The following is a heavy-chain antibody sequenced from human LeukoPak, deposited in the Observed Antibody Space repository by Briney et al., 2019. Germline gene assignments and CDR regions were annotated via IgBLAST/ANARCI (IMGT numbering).Heavy chain of an antibody. Sequence: GGSLRLSCAASGFTVSSNYMNWVRQTPGKGLEWVSLIYGGGSTYYADSVKGGFTISRDNSKNTLYLQMNSLRAEDTAVYYCARDLASSSGWEFDYWGQGTLVTVSS. CDR2: IYGGGST. D-gene: IGHD6-19*01. V-gene: IGHV3-53*01. CDR3: ARDLASSSGWEFDY. J-gene: IGHJ4*02. CDR1: GFTVSSNY.